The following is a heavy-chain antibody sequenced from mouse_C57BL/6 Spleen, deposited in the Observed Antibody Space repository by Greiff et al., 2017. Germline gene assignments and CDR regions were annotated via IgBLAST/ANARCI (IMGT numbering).Heavy chain of an antibody. D-gene: IGHD2-4*01. Sequence: EVMLVESGGDLVKPGGSLKLSCAASGFTFSSYGMSWVRQTPDKRLEWVATISSGGSYTYYPDNVKGRFTISRDNAKNTLYLQMSSLKSEDTAMYYCARRGDDYDGACWGQGTLVTVAA. CDR3: ARRGDDYDGAC. V-gene: IGHV5-6*02. J-gene: IGHJ3*01. CDR1: GFTFSSYG. CDR2: ISSGGSYT.